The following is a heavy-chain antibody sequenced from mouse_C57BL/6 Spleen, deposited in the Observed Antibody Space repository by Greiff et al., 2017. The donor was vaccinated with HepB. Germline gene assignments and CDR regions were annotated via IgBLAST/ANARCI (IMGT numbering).Heavy chain of an antibody. CDR1: GFTFSDYG. J-gene: IGHJ2*01. CDR3: ARFRDGYFDY. CDR2: ISSGSSTI. Sequence: EVKLVESGGGLVKPGGSLKLSCAASGFTFSDYGMHWVRQAPEKGLEWVAYISSGSSTIYYADTVKGRFTISRDNAKNTLFLQMTSLRSEDTAMYYCARFRDGYFDYWGQGTTLTVSS. V-gene: IGHV5-17*01. D-gene: IGHD3-3*01.